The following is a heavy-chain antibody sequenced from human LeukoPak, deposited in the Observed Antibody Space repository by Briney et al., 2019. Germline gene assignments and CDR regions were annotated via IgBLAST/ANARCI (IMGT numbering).Heavy chain of an antibody. Sequence: GASVKVSCKASGYTFTGYYMHWVRQAPGQGLEWMGWINPNSGGTNYAQKFQGRVTMTRDTSISTAYMELSRLRFDDTAVYYCARGGRRYYDILTGYPPYYYYYMDVWGKGTTVTVSS. CDR1: GYTFTGYY. CDR2: INPNSGGT. V-gene: IGHV1-2*02. J-gene: IGHJ6*03. D-gene: IGHD3-9*01. CDR3: ARGGRRYYDILTGYPPYYYYYMDV.